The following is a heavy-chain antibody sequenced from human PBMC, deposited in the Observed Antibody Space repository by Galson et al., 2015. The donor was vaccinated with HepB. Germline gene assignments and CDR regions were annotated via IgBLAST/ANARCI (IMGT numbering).Heavy chain of an antibody. V-gene: IGHV3-48*01. CDR3: ARDLSGQVYYDFWSGYGTALFDY. CDR1: GFTFSSYS. D-gene: IGHD3-3*01. Sequence: SLRLSCAASGFTFSSYSMNWVRQAPGKGLEWVSYISSSSSTIYYADSVKGRFTISRDNAKNSLYLQMNSLRAEDTAAYYCARDLSGQVYYDFWSGYGTALFDYWGQGTLVTVSS. J-gene: IGHJ4*02. CDR2: ISSSSSTI.